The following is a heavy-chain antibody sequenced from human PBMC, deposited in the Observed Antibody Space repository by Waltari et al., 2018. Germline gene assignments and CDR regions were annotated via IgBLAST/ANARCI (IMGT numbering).Heavy chain of an antibody. CDR1: GDSVSSDSTA. CDR3: ARGPQQLVP. D-gene: IGHD6-13*01. J-gene: IGHJ4*02. V-gene: IGHV6-1*01. CDR2: TYYRSKWFS. Sequence: QVQLQQSGPGLVKPSQTLSLTCAIFGDSVSSDSTACNWIRQSPARGLEWLGRTYYRSKWFSRYAVSVKSRITIKPDTSKNQFSLQLNSVTPEDTAVYYCARGPQQLVPWGQGTLVTVSS.